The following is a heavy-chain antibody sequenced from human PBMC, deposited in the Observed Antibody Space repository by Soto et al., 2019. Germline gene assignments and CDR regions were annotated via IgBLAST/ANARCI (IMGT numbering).Heavy chain of an antibody. J-gene: IGHJ5*02. V-gene: IGHV1-18*01. CDR1: GYTFSNYG. Sequence: ASVKVSCKTSGYTFSNYGITWVRQAPGQPLEWLGWISLYSDGTNYAQKFQGRVSMTTDTSTTTAYMELRSLRSDDTAVYYCARVVPGAEAWFGPWGQGNLVTVSS. CDR3: ARVVPGAEAWFGP. D-gene: IGHD2-2*01. CDR2: ISLYSDGT.